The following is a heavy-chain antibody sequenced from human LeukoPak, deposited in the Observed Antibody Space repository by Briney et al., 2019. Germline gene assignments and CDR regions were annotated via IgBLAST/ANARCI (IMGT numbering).Heavy chain of an antibody. D-gene: IGHD7-27*01. Sequence: GGSLRLSCAASGFTFRNYWMNWVRQAPGKGLEWVGRIRTKTDGGTTDYAAPVKGRFTISRDDSKNTLYLQMNSLKTGDTGVYYCTSTLGYWGQGTLVTVSS. V-gene: IGHV3-15*01. CDR2: IRTKTDGGTT. CDR3: TSTLGY. J-gene: IGHJ4*02. CDR1: GFTFRNYW.